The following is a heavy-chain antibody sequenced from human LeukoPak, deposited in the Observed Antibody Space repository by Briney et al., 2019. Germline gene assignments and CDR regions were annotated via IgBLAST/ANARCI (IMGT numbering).Heavy chain of an antibody. J-gene: IGHJ4*02. CDR1: GGSISSSGYY. V-gene: IGHV4-39*01. CDR2: IYYSGST. Sequence: SETLSLTCTVSGGSISSSGYYWGWIRQPPGKGLEWIGSIYYSGSTYYNPSLKSRLTISVDTSKNQFSLKLSSVTAADTAVYYCARQRYSSSWYGEFYFDYWGQGTLVTVSS. CDR3: ARQRYSSSWYGEFYFDY. D-gene: IGHD6-13*01.